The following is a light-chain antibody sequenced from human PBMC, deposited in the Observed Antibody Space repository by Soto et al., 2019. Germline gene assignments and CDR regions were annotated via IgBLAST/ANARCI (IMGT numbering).Light chain of an antibody. CDR1: SSNIGTNP. CDR3: SSYTSDSTYV. J-gene: IGLJ1*01. CDR2: GND. Sequence: QSVLTQPPSASGTPGQRVIISCSGSSSNIGTNPINWYQQLPGTAPKLLIFGNDQRPSGVPDRFSGSKSGTSASLAVSGLQAEDEADYYCSSYTSDSTYVFGTGTQLTVL. V-gene: IGLV1-44*01.